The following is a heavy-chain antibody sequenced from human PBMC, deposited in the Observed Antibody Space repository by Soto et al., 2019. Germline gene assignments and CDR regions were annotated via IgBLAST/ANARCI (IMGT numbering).Heavy chain of an antibody. CDR1: GFTFSSYG. D-gene: IGHD3-22*01. V-gene: IGHV3-33*01. CDR2: IWYDGSNK. Sequence: GGSLRLSCAASGFTFSSYGMHWVRQAPGKGLEWVAVIWYDGSNKYYADSVKGRFTISRDNSKNTLYLQMNSLRAEDTAVYYCARESDYYDSSGYYWFDPWGQGTLVTVSS. CDR3: ARESDYYDSSGYYWFDP. J-gene: IGHJ5*02.